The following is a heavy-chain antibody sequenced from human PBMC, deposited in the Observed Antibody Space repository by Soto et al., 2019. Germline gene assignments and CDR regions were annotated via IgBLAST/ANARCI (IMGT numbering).Heavy chain of an antibody. V-gene: IGHV3-66*01. J-gene: IGHJ4*02. Sequence: EVQLVESGGGLVQPGGSLRLSCAASGFTVSSNYMSWVRQAPGKGLEWVSVIYSGGSTYYAHSVKGRFTISRDNSKNTLYLQMNSLRAEDTAVYYCASLAAMVYYFDYWGQGTLVTVSS. CDR1: GFTVSSNY. CDR3: ASLAAMVYYFDY. CDR2: IYSGGST. D-gene: IGHD5-18*01.